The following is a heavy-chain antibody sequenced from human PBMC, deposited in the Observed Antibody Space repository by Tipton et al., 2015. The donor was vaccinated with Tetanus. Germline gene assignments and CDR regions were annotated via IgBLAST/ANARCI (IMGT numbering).Heavy chain of an antibody. CDR2: INPNSGGT. D-gene: IGHD3-22*01. CDR3: ARGMDYDSSGIDDF. CDR1: GYTFTGYY. V-gene: IGHV1-2*02. Sequence: QLVQSGDEVKKPGASVKVSCKASGYTFTGYYMHWVRQAPGQGLEWMGWINPNSGGTKYAQKFQGRVTMTRDTSISTAYMEVSRLRSDATAIYYCARGMDYDSSGIDDFWCQGSLVTVSS. J-gene: IGHJ4*02.